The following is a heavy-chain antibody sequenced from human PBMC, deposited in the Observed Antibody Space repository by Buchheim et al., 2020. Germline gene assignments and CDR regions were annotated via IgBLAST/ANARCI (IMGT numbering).Heavy chain of an antibody. J-gene: IGHJ3*02. D-gene: IGHD3-10*01. CDR3: ARDLEYYYGSGSSGNAFDI. Sequence: QVQLVQSGAEVKKPGSSVKVSCKASGVTFSSYAISWVRQAPGQGLEWMRGIIPIFGTANYAQKFQGRVTITADESTSTAYMELSSLRSEDTAVYYCARDLEYYYGSGSSGNAFDIWGQGT. CDR1: GVTFSSYA. V-gene: IGHV1-69*01. CDR2: IIPIFGTA.